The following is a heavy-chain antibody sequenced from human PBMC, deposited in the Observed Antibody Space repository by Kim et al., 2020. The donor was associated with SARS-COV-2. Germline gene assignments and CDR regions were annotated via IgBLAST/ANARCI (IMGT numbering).Heavy chain of an antibody. CDR1: GFTFSSYG. V-gene: IGHV3-33*01. CDR3: ARVLYPYYYYYGMDV. CDR2: IWYDGSNK. D-gene: IGHD3-16*02. Sequence: GGYLRLSCAASGFTFSSYGMHWVRQAPGKGLEWVAVIWYDGSNKYYADSVKGRFTISRDNSKNTLYLQMNSLRAEDTAVYYCARVLYPYYYYYGMDVWGQGTTVTVSS. J-gene: IGHJ6*02.